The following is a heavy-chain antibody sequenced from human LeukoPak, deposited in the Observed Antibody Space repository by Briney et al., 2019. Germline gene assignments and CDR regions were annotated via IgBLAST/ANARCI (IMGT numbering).Heavy chain of an antibody. Sequence: GGSLRLSCAASGFTFSSYWMSWVRQAPGKGLEWVANIKQDGSEKYYVDSVKGRFTISRDNAKNSLYLQMNSLRAEDTAVYYCARDAGYGSGPGRRRVAFDIWGQGTMVTVSS. V-gene: IGHV3-7*01. D-gene: IGHD3-10*01. J-gene: IGHJ3*02. CDR3: ARDAGYGSGPGRRRVAFDI. CDR1: GFTFSSYW. CDR2: IKQDGSEK.